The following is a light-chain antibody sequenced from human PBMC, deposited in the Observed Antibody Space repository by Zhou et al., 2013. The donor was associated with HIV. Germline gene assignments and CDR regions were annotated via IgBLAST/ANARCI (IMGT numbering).Light chain of an antibody. CDR3: QQSYSTPYS. CDR1: QSISSY. CDR2: AAS. J-gene: IGKJ2*03. Sequence: DFQMTQSPSSLSASVGDWVTITCRASQSISSYLAWYQQKPGKAPKLLIYAASTLQSGVPSRFSGSGSGTDFTLTISSLQPEDFATYYCQQSYSTPYSFGQGTKLEIK. V-gene: IGKV1-39*01.